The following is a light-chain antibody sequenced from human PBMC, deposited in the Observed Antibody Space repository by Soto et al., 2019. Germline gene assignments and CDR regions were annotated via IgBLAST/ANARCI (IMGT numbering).Light chain of an antibody. Sequence: EIVLTQSPATLSVSPGERATLSCRASQSVSSNLAWYQQKPGQAPRLLIYGASTRATGIPARFSGSGSGTELTLTISSLQSEDFAVYYRQQYNNWWTFGQGTKVDIK. CDR2: GAS. V-gene: IGKV3-15*01. J-gene: IGKJ1*01. CDR3: QQYNNWWT. CDR1: QSVSSN.